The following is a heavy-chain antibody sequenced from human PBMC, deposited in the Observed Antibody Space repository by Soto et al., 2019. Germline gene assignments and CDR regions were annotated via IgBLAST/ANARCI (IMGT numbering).Heavy chain of an antibody. Sequence: PSDTLSLTFTFSGFSISSYYWSWLRQPPGKGLEWIGYIYKTGSTNYNPSLESRVSISLDTSNNRFSLKMNSVTATDTAVYYCDTEATRTGAVVLDYWGQGSM. CDR3: DTEATRTGAVVLDY. J-gene: IGHJ4*02. CDR1: GFSISSYY. V-gene: IGHV4-59*01. D-gene: IGHD3-3*01. CDR2: IYKTGST.